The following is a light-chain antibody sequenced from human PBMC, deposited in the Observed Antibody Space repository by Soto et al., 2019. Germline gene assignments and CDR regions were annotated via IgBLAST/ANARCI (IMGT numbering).Light chain of an antibody. CDR3: QQYNSYFT. CDR1: QSISSW. Sequence: DIQMTQSPSTLSASVGDRVTITCRASQSISSWLAWYQQKPGKAPKLLIYDASSLESGVPSRFSGSGSGTEFTLTISSLQPDDFATYCCQQYNSYFTFGPGTKVDIK. CDR2: DAS. J-gene: IGKJ3*01. V-gene: IGKV1-5*01.